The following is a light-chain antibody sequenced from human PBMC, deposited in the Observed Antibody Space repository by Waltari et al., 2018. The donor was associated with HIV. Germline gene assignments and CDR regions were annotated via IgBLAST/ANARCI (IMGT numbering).Light chain of an antibody. CDR3: SSYTGSSSVV. Sequence: QSALSQPASVSGSPGQSITISCTGASSDVGGYNYVSWYQQHPGKAPKLMIYVVGKRPAGVSNRFAGSKAGNTASLTISGLRAEDEADYYCSSYTGSSSVVFGGGTKLTVL. CDR1: SSDVGGYNY. CDR2: VVG. J-gene: IGLJ3*02. V-gene: IGLV2-14*01.